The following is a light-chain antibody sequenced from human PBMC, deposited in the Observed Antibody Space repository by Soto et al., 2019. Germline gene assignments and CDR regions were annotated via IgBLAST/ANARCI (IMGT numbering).Light chain of an antibody. Sequence: QSVLTQPPSVSEAPRQRVTMSCSGSSSNIGNNAVNWYQQLPGKAPKLLIYSDDLLPSGVSDRFSGSKSGTSASLAISGLQSEDEADYYCAAWDDSLNGVVFGGGTKL. CDR3: AAWDDSLNGVV. V-gene: IGLV1-36*01. CDR1: SSNIGNNA. CDR2: SDD. J-gene: IGLJ2*01.